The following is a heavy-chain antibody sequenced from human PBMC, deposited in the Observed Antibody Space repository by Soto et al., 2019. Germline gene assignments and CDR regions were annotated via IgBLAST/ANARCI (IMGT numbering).Heavy chain of an antibody. CDR3: ARAETQGDGYNLSHLGPFDY. J-gene: IGHJ4*02. Sequence: GASVKVSCKASGGTFSSYAISWVRQAPGQGLKWMGGIIPIFGTANYAQKFQGRVTITADESTSTAYMELSSLRSEDTAVYYCARAETQGDGYNLSHLGPFDYWGQGTLVTVSS. CDR2: IIPIFGTA. D-gene: IGHD5-12*01. CDR1: GGTFSSYA. V-gene: IGHV1-69*13.